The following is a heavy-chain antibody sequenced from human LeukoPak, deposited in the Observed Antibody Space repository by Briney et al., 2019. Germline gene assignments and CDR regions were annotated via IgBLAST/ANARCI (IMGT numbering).Heavy chain of an antibody. V-gene: IGHV3-48*02. CDR2: ISSSSSTI. J-gene: IGHJ4*02. D-gene: IGHD4-23*01. CDR3: VKVAAGHSVNYFDY. Sequence: GGSLRLSCAASGFTFSSYAMSWVRQAPGKGLEWVSYISSSSSTIYYAESVKGRFTISRDNAKNSLYLQMNSLRDEDTAVYYCVKVAAGHSVNYFDYWGQGTLVTVSS. CDR1: GFTFSSYA.